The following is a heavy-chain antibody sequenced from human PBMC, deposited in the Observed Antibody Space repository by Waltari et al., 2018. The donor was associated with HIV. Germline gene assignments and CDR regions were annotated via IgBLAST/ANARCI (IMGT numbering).Heavy chain of an antibody. Sequence: QLRLQESGSGLVKPSQTLSPTCVVSGGSISSGGYSWSWIRQPPGKGLEWIGNIYHSGISFYTPSLKSRVTISVDRSKNQLSLNLTSVTAADTGVYFCARGDPDYGMDVWGQGTTVTVS. J-gene: IGHJ6*02. CDR1: GGSISSGGYS. D-gene: IGHD2-21*02. CDR3: ARGDPDYGMDV. CDR2: IYHSGIS. V-gene: IGHV4-30-2*01.